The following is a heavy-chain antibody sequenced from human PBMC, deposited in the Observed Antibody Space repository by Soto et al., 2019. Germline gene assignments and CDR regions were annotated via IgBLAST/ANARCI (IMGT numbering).Heavy chain of an antibody. CDR3: ARDMGAEQYYYYYGMDV. D-gene: IGHD1-26*01. Sequence: SQTLSLTYAISGDSVSSNSAAWNWIRQSPSRGLEWLGRTYYRSKWYNDYAVSVKSRITINPDTSKNQFSLQLNSVTPEDTAVYYCARDMGAEQYYYYYGMDVWGQGTTVTVSS. CDR2: TYYRSKWYN. V-gene: IGHV6-1*01. CDR1: GDSVSSNSAA. J-gene: IGHJ6*02.